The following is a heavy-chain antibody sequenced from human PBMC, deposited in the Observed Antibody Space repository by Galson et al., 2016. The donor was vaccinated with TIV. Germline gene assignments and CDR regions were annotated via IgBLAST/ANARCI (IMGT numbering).Heavy chain of an antibody. CDR2: IKQDGSEK. CDR1: GFTLGNFW. V-gene: IGHV3-7*01. J-gene: IGHJ6*02. D-gene: IGHD6-19*01. CDR3: ARDRVSSGDV. Sequence: SLRLSCAASGFTLGNFWMSWVRQAPGKGLEWVASIKQDGSEKYYVESVRGRFAISTDNAENSLFLQMNSLRVGDTAVYYCARDRVSSGDVWGQGTTVTVSS.